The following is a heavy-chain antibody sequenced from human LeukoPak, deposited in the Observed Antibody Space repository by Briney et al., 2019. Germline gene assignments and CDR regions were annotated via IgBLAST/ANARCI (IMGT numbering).Heavy chain of an antibody. J-gene: IGHJ4*02. CDR1: GFIFSSYA. V-gene: IGHV3-23*01. D-gene: IGHD3-3*01. CDR2: LSGSGIST. Sequence: GGSLRLSCAASGFIFSSYAMSWVRQAPRKGLEWVSSLSGSGISTYYADSVKGRFTISRDNSKNTLYLQMNSLRAEDTAVYYCAKDPDFWSGPFDYWGQGTLVTVSS. CDR3: AKDPDFWSGPFDY.